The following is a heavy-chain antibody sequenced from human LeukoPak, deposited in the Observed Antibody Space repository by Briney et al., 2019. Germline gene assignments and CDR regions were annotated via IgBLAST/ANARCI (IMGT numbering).Heavy chain of an antibody. Sequence: PGGSLRLSCAASGSTVSNNYMSWVRRAAGKGLEWVALIYSAGGTYYADSVKGRFTISRDNSKNTLHLQMNSLRAEDTAVYYCVRNSGELGAWGQGTLVTVSS. CDR3: VRNSGELGA. D-gene: IGHD2-21*01. J-gene: IGHJ5*02. CDR2: IYSAGGT. CDR1: GSTVSNNY. V-gene: IGHV3-53*01.